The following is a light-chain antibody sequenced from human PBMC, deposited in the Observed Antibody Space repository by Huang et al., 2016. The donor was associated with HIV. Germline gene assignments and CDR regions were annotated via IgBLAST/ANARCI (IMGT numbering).Light chain of an antibody. CDR3: QQSSSWPPLT. CDR1: QSVSSY. Sequence: EIVLTQSPATLSLSPGERATLSCRASQSVSSYLAWYQQKPGQAPRHLIYTASNRATGIPARFSGSGSGTDFTLTISSLEPEDFAIYYCQQSSSWPPLTFGGGTKVEIK. CDR2: TAS. J-gene: IGKJ4*01. V-gene: IGKV3-11*01.